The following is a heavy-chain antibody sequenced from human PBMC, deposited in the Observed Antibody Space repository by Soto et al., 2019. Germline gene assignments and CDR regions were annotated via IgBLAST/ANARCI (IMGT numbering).Heavy chain of an antibody. CDR2: IWYDGSNK. J-gene: IGHJ4*02. CDR3: ARDREYSQWLAPVDY. V-gene: IGHV3-33*01. D-gene: IGHD6-19*01. CDR1: GFTFSSYG. Sequence: PGGSLRLSCAASGFTFSSYGMHWVRQAPGKGLEWVAVIWYDGSNKYYADSVKGRFTISRDNSKNTLYLQMNSLRAEDTAVYYCARDREYSQWLAPVDYWGQGTLVTVSS.